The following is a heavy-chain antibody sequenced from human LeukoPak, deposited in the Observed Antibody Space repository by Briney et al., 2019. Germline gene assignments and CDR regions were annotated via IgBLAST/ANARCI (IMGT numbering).Heavy chain of an antibody. Sequence: GGSLRLSCAASGFTFSRYSMNWVRQAPGKGLEWVAFIRYDGSNKYYADSVKGRFTISRDNSKNTLYLQMNSLRAEDTAVYYCANHWAAAGTGGYWGQGTLVTVSS. D-gene: IGHD6-13*01. CDR3: ANHWAAAGTGGY. V-gene: IGHV3-30*02. J-gene: IGHJ4*02. CDR1: GFTFSRYS. CDR2: IRYDGSNK.